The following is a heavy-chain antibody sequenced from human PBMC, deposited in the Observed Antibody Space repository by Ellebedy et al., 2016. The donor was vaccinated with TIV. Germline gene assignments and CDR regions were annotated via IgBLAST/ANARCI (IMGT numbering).Heavy chain of an antibody. CDR3: ARLSGYHYHDYFDY. CDR2: IYTGDSDT. J-gene: IGHJ4*02. D-gene: IGHD3-10*01. CDR1: GYSFTSYW. Sequence: ASVKVSCKGSGYSFTSYWIGWVRQMPGKGLEWMGIIYTGDSDTRYSPSFQGQVTISADKSISTAYLQWSSLKASDTAMYYCARLSGYHYHDYFDYWGQGTLVTVSS. V-gene: IGHV5-51*01.